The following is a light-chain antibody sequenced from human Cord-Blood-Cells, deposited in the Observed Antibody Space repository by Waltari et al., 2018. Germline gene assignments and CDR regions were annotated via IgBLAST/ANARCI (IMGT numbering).Light chain of an antibody. CDR3: AAWDDSLNGPV. V-gene: IGLV1-36*01. J-gene: IGLJ3*02. Sequence: QSVLTQPPSVSEAPRQRVTIPCSASSSNIGNKAVNWYQQLPGEAPKLLIYYDDLLPSGVSDRFSGSKSGTSASLAISGLQSEDEADYYCAAWDDSLNGPVFGGGTKLTVL. CDR2: YDD. CDR1: SSNIGNKA.